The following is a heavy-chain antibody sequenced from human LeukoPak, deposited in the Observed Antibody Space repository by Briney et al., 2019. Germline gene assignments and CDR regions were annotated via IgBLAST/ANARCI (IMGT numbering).Heavy chain of an antibody. CDR3: ARDLDSSWYREYYYYYGMDV. CDR1: GFTFSSYS. J-gene: IGHJ6*02. Sequence: GGSLRLSCAASGFTFSSYSMNWVRQAPGKGLEWVSSISSSSSYIYYADSVKGRFTISRDNAKNSLYLQMNSLRAEDTAVYYCARDLDSSWYREYYYYYGMDVWGQGTTVTVSS. CDR2: ISSSSSYI. D-gene: IGHD6-13*01. V-gene: IGHV3-21*01.